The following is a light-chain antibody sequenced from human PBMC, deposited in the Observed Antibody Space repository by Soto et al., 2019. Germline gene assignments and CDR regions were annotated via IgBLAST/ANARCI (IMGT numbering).Light chain of an antibody. J-gene: IGKJ3*01. Sequence: EIVLTQSPGTLSLSPGERATLSCGASQSVSVNSLAWYQQKGGQAPRLLVYAASTRATGVPDRFSGTGSGTDFALTISRLENDDSAVYYCQQYGGSPFTFGHGTKVDIK. V-gene: IGKV3-20*01. CDR3: QQYGGSPFT. CDR2: AAS. CDR1: QSVSVNS.